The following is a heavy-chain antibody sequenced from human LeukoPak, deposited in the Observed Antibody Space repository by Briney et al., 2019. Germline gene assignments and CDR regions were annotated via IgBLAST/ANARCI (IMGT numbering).Heavy chain of an antibody. J-gene: IGHJ4*02. CDR3: ARVGTVTMLATD. V-gene: IGHV3-74*01. D-gene: IGHD4-11*01. Sequence: GGSLRLSCAASGFTFNNYWMHWVRQAPGKGLVWVSRINTDGSSTRYADSVKGRFTIPRDNAKSTLYLQMNSLRAEDTAVYYCARVGTVTMLATDWGQGTLVTVSS. CDR2: INTDGSST. CDR1: GFTFNNYW.